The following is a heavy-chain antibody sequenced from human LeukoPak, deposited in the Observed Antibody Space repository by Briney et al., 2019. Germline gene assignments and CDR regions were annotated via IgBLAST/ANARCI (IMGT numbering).Heavy chain of an antibody. D-gene: IGHD2-2*01. CDR3: ARARGSSTSVPTDY. CDR1: AYTFTSYG. J-gene: IGHJ4*02. CDR2: INPSGGST. Sequence: ASVKVSCKASAYTFTSYGISWVRQAPGQGLEWMGIINPSGGSTSYAQKFQGRVAMTRDTSTSTVYMELSSLRSEDTAVYYCARARGSSTSVPTDYWGQGTLVTVSS. V-gene: IGHV1-46*01.